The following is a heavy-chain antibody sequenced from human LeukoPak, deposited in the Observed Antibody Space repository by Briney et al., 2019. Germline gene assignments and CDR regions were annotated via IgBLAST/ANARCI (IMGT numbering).Heavy chain of an antibody. D-gene: IGHD4-11*01. CDR2: IKQDGSGK. Sequence: GGSLRLSCAASGFTFSSYWMSWVRRAPGKGLEWVANIKQDGSGKDYVDSVKGRFTISRDNAKNSLYLQVNNLRAEDTAVYYCAREFYSNYNYYFDYWGQGTLVTVSS. CDR3: AREFYSNYNYYFDY. CDR1: GFTFSSYW. V-gene: IGHV3-7*01. J-gene: IGHJ4*02.